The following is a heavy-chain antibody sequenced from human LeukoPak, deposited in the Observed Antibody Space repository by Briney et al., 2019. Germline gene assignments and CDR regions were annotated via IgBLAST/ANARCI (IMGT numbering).Heavy chain of an antibody. CDR2: IYYSGST. V-gene: IGHV4-59*08. D-gene: IGHD3/OR15-3a*01. Sequence: SETLSLTCTVSGGSISSYYWSWIRQPPGKGLEWIGYIYYSGSTNYNPSLKSRVTISVDTSKNQFSLKLTSVTAADTAVYYCARQTGSGLFSLPGGQGTLVTVSS. CDR3: ARQTGSGLFSLP. CDR1: GGSISSYY. J-gene: IGHJ4*02.